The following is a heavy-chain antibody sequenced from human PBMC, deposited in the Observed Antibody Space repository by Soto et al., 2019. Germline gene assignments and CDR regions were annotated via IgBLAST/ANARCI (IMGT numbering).Heavy chain of an antibody. Sequence: EVQLLESGGGLVQPGGSLRLSCAASGFTFSSYAMSWVRQAPGKGLEWVSAISGSGGSTYYADSVKGRFTISRDNSKNTMYRQMNSLRGGDTSVYYCAKDGELRLGELSYWGQGTLVTVSS. CDR2: ISGSGGST. CDR1: GFTFSSYA. J-gene: IGHJ4*02. CDR3: AKDGELRLGELSY. V-gene: IGHV3-23*01. D-gene: IGHD3-16*02.